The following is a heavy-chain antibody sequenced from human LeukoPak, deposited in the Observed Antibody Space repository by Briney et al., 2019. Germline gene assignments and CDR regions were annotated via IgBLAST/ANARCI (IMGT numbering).Heavy chain of an antibody. CDR1: GYTFTIYG. Sequence: ASVTVSCTASGYTFTIYGISWVRQAPGQGLEWMGWISAYNGNTNYAQKLQGRVTMSTDTSTSTAYMELKSLRSDDTAVYYCARDSARPVGATGPAFDYWGQGTLVTVSS. D-gene: IGHD1-26*01. CDR3: ARDSARPVGATGPAFDY. J-gene: IGHJ4*02. V-gene: IGHV1-18*01. CDR2: ISAYNGNT.